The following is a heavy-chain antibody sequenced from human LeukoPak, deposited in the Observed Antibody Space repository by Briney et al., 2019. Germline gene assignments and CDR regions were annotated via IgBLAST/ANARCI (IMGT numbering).Heavy chain of an antibody. V-gene: IGHV4-59*02. CDR3: ARGGVYDYGRIDS. Sequence: PSETLSLTCTVSGDSVSSHYWSWFRQPPGAGLEWIGYIFYSGGTNYNPSLKSRLTISKDTSKNQFSLRLNSVTAADTAVYYCARGGVYDYGRIDSWGQGTLVTVSS. J-gene: IGHJ4*02. CDR2: IFYSGGT. CDR1: GDSVSSHY. D-gene: IGHD4/OR15-4a*01.